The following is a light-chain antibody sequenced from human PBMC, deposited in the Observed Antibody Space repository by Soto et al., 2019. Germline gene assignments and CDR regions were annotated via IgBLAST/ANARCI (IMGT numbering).Light chain of an antibody. J-gene: IGKJ1*01. V-gene: IGKV3-20*01. CDR2: DTS. Sequence: EIVLMQSPGTLSLSPGEGATLSCRASQSVNNNYLAWYQQKPGQAPTVLIFDTSRRATGVPDRFSGSGSGTDFTLRISRVEPDDFAVYYCQQYGSSPPWTFGQGTKVEIK. CDR3: QQYGSSPPWT. CDR1: QSVNNNY.